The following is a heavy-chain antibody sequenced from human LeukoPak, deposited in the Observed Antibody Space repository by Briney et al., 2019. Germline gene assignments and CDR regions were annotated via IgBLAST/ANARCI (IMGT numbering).Heavy chain of an antibody. J-gene: IGHJ6*03. D-gene: IGHD3-10*01. CDR1: GFTFSSYG. V-gene: IGHV3-23*01. Sequence: GGSLRLSCAASGFTFSSYGMSWVRQAPGKGLEWVSAISGSGGSTYYADSVKGRFTISRDNSKNTLYLQMNSLRAEDTAVYYCAKGRRGLDYMDVWGKGTTVTISS. CDR2: ISGSGGST. CDR3: AKGRRGLDYMDV.